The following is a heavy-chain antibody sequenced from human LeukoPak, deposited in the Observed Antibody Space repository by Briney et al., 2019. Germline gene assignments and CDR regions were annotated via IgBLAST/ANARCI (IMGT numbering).Heavy chain of an antibody. J-gene: IGHJ6*03. CDR2: IYTSGST. V-gene: IGHV4-61*02. CDR1: GGSISSGSYY. CDR3: ASREGDFWSGDYYMDV. D-gene: IGHD3-3*01. Sequence: SQTLSLTCSVSGGSISSGSYYWSWIRQPAGKGLEWIGRIYTSGSTNYNPSLKSRVTISVDTSKNQFSLKLSSVTAADTAVYYCASREGDFWSGDYYMDVWGKGTTVTVSS.